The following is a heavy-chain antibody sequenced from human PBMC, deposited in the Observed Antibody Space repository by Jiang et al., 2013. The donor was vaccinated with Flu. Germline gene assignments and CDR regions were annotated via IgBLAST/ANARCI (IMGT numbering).Heavy chain of an antibody. CDR1: GYTFTSYA. V-gene: IGHV1-3*01. D-gene: IGHD3-10*01. J-gene: IGHJ4*02. Sequence: GAEVKKPGASVKVSCKASGYTFTSYAMHWVRQAPGQRLEWMGWINVGNGNTKYSQKFQGRVTITRDTSASTAYMELSSLRSEDTAVYYCARGLWFGELSYDYWGQGTLVTVSS. CDR2: INVGNGNT. CDR3: ARGLWFGELSYDY.